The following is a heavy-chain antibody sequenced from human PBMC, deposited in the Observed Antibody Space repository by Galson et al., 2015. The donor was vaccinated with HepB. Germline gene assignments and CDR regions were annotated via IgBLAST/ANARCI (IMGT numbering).Heavy chain of an antibody. CDR1: GYTFTSYG. Sequence: SVKVSCKVSGYTFTSYGISWVRQAPGQGLEWMGWIAPWNEQPHLAHKFQGRVSMTLDTSTNTAYVDVRRLKSDDTAIYYCTRRGAGGDFWIDLWGQGTLVIVSS. CDR3: TRRGAGGDFWIDL. V-gene: IGHV1-18*01. J-gene: IGHJ5*02. CDR2: IAPWNEQP. D-gene: IGHD2-21*02.